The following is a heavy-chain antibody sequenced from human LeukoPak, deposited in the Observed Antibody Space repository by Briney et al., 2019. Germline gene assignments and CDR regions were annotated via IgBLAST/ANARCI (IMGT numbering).Heavy chain of an antibody. CDR2: ITSGSSTI. D-gene: IGHD3-22*01. Sequence: GGSLRLSCEASGFIVSNNYMNWVRQAPGKGLEWVSYITSGSSTIYYADSVKGRFTISRDNAKSSLYLQMNSLRDEDTAVYYCARGVRYYNDSSGCYYYDYWGQGTLVTVSS. J-gene: IGHJ4*02. V-gene: IGHV3-48*02. CDR3: ARGVRYYNDSSGCYYYDY. CDR1: GFIVSNNY.